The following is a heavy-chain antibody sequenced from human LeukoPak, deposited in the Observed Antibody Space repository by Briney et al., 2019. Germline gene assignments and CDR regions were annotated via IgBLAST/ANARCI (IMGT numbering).Heavy chain of an antibody. Sequence: ASVKVSCKASGYTFTSYGISWVRQAPGQGLEWMGWISAYNGNTNYAQKLQGRVTMTTDTSTSTAYMELRSLRSDDTAVYYCARDKKFIAAAGTSTNYFDYWGQGTLVTVSS. CDR2: ISAYNGNT. V-gene: IGHV1-18*01. CDR1: GYTFTSYG. CDR3: ARDKKFIAAAGTSTNYFDY. J-gene: IGHJ4*02. D-gene: IGHD6-13*01.